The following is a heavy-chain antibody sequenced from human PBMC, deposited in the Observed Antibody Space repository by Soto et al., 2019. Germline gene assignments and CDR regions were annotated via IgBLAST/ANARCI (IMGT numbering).Heavy chain of an antibody. Sequence: QVQLVQSGAEVKKPGASVKVSCKASGYTFTGYYMHWVRQAPGQGLEWMGWINPNSGGTNYAQKFQGWVTMTRDTSISTAYMELSRLRSDDTAVYYCARGGYVPGVLFANWFDPWGQGTLVTVSS. V-gene: IGHV1-2*04. CDR1: GYTFTGYY. CDR2: INPNSGGT. D-gene: IGHD5-12*01. CDR3: ARGGYVPGVLFANWFDP. J-gene: IGHJ5*02.